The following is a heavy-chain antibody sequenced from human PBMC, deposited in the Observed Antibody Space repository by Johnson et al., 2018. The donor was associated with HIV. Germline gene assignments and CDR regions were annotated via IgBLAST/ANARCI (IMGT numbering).Heavy chain of an antibody. D-gene: IGHD3-10*01. CDR3: AKGVGSIGGAFDI. Sequence: VQLVESGGGLVQPGRSLRLSCAASGFTFDDYAMHWVRQTPGKGLEWVSGINWNGGSTGYADSVKGRFTISRDNAKNSLYLQMNSLRAEDTALYYCAKGVGSIGGAFDIWGQGTMVIVS. CDR2: INWNGGST. V-gene: IGHV3-9*01. CDR1: GFTFDDYA. J-gene: IGHJ3*02.